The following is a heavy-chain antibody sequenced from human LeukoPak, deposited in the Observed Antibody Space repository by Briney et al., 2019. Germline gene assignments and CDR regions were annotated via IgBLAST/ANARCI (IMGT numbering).Heavy chain of an antibody. J-gene: IGHJ4*02. CDR2: IYSGGST. V-gene: IGHV3-66*01. CDR3: ARDSSYSSGWYSFYY. Sequence: GGSLRLSCAASGFTVSSNYMSWVRQAPGKGLEWVSVIYSGGSTYYADSVKGRFTISRDNSKNTLYLQMNSLRAEDTAVYYCARDSSYSSGWYSFYYWGQGTLVTVSS. D-gene: IGHD6-19*01. CDR1: GFTVSSNY.